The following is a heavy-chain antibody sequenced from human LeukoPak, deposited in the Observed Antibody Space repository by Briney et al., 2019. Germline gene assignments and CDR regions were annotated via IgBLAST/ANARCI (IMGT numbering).Heavy chain of an antibody. V-gene: IGHV4-39*07. D-gene: IGHD2-2*01. J-gene: IGHJ6*02. CDR3: ARGRDIVVVPAAISTYQSGMDV. Sequence: SETLSLTCTVSGGSISSSSYYWGWIRQPPGKGLEWIGEINHSGSTNYNPSLKSRVTISVDTSKNQFSLKLSSVTAADTAVYYCARGRDIVVVPAAISTYQSGMDVWGQGTTVTVSS. CDR2: INHSGST. CDR1: GGSISSSSYY.